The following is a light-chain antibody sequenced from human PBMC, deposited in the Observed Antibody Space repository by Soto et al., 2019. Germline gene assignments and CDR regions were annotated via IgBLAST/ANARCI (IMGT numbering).Light chain of an antibody. CDR1: SSDVGNYNL. CDR3: CSYAGSSTYV. Sequence: QSVLTQPASVSGSAGQSITISCTGTSSDVGNYNLVSWYLHHPGKAPKLLIYEDTKRPSGVSNRFSGSRSGNTASQTVSGLQAEDETDYYCCSYAGSSTYVFGTGTKLTVL. CDR2: EDT. J-gene: IGLJ1*01. V-gene: IGLV2-23*01.